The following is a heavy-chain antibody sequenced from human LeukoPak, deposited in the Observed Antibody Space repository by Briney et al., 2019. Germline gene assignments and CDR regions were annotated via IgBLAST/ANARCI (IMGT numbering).Heavy chain of an antibody. J-gene: IGHJ6*04. CDR1: GGTFSSYA. V-gene: IGHV1-69*13. D-gene: IGHD4-17*01. CDR3: AGDRRLDGDPGYMDV. Sequence: ASVKVSCKASGGTFSSYAINWVRQAPGQGLEWMGGIIPIFGTATYAQTYQGRVTITADESTSTAYMELSSLKSEDTAVYYCAGDRRLDGDPGYMDVWGKGTTVSISS. CDR2: IIPIFGTA.